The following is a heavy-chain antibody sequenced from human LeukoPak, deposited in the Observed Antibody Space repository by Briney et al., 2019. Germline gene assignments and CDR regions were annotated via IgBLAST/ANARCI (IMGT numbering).Heavy chain of an antibody. CDR2: IKSKTDGGTT. Sequence: PGGSLRLSCAASGFTFSNAWMSWVRQAPGKGLEWVGRIKSKTDGGTTDYAAPVKGRFTISRDDSKNTLYLQMNSLKTEDTAVYYCTLPRFGEERFDYWGQGTLVTVSS. CDR1: GFTFSNAW. J-gene: IGHJ4*02. CDR3: TLPRFGEERFDY. V-gene: IGHV3-15*01. D-gene: IGHD3-10*01.